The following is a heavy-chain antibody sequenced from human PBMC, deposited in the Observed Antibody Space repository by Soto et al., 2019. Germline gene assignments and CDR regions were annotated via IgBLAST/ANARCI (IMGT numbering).Heavy chain of an antibody. CDR2: IYWDDDK. V-gene: IGHV2-5*02. D-gene: IGHD2-2*01. Sequence: QITLKESGPTLVKPTQTLTLTCTFSGFSLSTSGVGVGWIRQPPGKALEWLALIYWDDDKRYSPSLKSRLTITKDTSKNQVVLTMTNMDPVDTATYYCAHRVFRPAAIPFGWCDPWGQGTLVTVSS. CDR3: AHRVFRPAAIPFGWCDP. CDR1: GFSLSTSGVG. J-gene: IGHJ5*02.